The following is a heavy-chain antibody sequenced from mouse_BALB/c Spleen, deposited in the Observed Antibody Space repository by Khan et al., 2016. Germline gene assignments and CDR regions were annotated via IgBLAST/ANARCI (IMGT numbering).Heavy chain of an antibody. Sequence: QVQLKQSGAELVRPGVSVTISCKGYGYTFTDYAMHWVKQSHAKSLEWIGVISTYYGDTSYNQQFEGKATMTVDKSSSTAYMELARLTSEDSAIYYCARAGLNYDYAMDYWGQGTSVTVSS. J-gene: IGHJ4*01. CDR3: ARAGLNYDYAMDY. CDR1: GYTFTDYA. D-gene: IGHD2-1*01. V-gene: IGHV1S137*01. CDR2: ISTYYGDT.